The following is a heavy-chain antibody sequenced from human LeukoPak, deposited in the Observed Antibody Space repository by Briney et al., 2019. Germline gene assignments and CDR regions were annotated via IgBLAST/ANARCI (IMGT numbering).Heavy chain of an antibody. V-gene: IGHV1-69*13. CDR2: IIPIFGTA. J-gene: IGHJ5*02. D-gene: IGHD2-2*01. CDR1: GGTFSSYA. Sequence: ASVKVSCKASGGTFSSYAISWVRQAPGQGLEWMGGIIPIFGTANYAQKFQGRVTITADGSTSTAYMELSSLRSEDTAVYYCARGRSAGIVVVPAAIWGGFDPWGQGTLVTVSS. CDR3: ARGRSAGIVVVPAAIWGGFDP.